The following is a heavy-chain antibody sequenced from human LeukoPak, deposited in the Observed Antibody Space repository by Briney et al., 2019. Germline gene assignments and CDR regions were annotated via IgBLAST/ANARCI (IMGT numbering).Heavy chain of an antibody. J-gene: IGHJ2*01. CDR1: GASISSYY. D-gene: IGHD3-10*01. CDR3: ARLAIRSTWYFDR. CDR2: LYPSGST. V-gene: IGHV4-4*09. Sequence: SETLSLTCTVSGASISSYYWNWIRQSPGKGLEWIGCLYPSGSTNYNPSLKSRVSISVDTSKNQFSLNLNSVAAADTAVYYCARLAIRSTWYFDRWGRGTLATVSS.